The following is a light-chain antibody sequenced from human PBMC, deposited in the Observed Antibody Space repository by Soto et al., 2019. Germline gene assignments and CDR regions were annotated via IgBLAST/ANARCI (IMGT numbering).Light chain of an antibody. CDR3: QQRSNWPLT. CDR2: NTS. Sequence: EIVLTQSPGTLSLSPGEGATVSCRVSQSINSKSLVWYQRKFGQAPRLLIYNTSSRATGIPDRFSGSGSGTDFTLTISSLEPEDFAVYYCQQRSNWPLTFGGGTKVDIK. J-gene: IGKJ4*01. V-gene: IGKV3D-20*02. CDR1: QSINSKS.